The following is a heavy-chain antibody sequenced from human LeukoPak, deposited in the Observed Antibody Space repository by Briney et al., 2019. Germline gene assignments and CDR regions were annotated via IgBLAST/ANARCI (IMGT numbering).Heavy chain of an antibody. D-gene: IGHD4/OR15-4a*01. CDR1: GFTFSSST. CDR3: VRIPNSANFPNWFDP. CDR2: ISSSSDYI. J-gene: IGHJ5*02. Sequence: GGSLRLSFAASGFTFSSSTMNWVRRAPGKGLEWVSSISSSSDYIYYADSVKGRFTISRDNAKNSLYLQMNSLRAEDTAVYYCVRIPNSANFPNWFDPWGQGTLVTVSS. V-gene: IGHV3-21*01.